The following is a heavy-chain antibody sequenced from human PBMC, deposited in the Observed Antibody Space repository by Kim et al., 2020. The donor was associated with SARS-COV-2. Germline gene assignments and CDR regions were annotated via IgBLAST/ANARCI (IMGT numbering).Heavy chain of an antibody. Sequence: GGSLRLSCAASGFTFSNAWMSWVRQAPGKGLEWVGRIKSKTDGGTTDYAAPVKGRFTISRDDSKNTLYLQMNSLKTEDTAVYYCTTYYYDSSGYYYVPCFDYWGQGTLVTVSS. CDR3: TTYYYDSSGYYYVPCFDY. CDR2: IKSKTDGGTT. V-gene: IGHV3-15*01. CDR1: GFTFSNAW. D-gene: IGHD3-22*01. J-gene: IGHJ4*02.